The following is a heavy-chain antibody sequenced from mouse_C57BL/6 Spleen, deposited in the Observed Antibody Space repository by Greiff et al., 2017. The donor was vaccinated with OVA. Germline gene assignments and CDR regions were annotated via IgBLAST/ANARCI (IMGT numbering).Heavy chain of an antibody. J-gene: IGHJ4*01. Sequence: QVQLQQPGAELVMPGASVKLSCKASGYTFTSYWMHWVKQRPGQGLEWIGEIDPSDSYTNYNQKFKGKSTLTVDKSSSTAYMQLSSLTSEDSAVYYCARCAGTGAMDYWGQGTSVTVSS. V-gene: IGHV1-69*01. D-gene: IGHD4-1*01. CDR1: GYTFTSYW. CDR3: ARCAGTGAMDY. CDR2: IDPSDSYT.